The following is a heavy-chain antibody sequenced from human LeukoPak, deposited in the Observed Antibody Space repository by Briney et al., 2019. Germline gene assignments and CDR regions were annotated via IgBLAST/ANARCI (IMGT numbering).Heavy chain of an antibody. CDR1: GFTFRTFS. J-gene: IGHJ4*02. V-gene: IGHV3-23*01. Sequence: GGSLRLTCAASGFTFRTFSMHWVRQAPGKGLEWVSAISGSGGSTYYADSVKGRFTISRDNSKNTLYLQMNSLRAEDTSIYFCAKALEQETVIALDSWGQGTLVTVSS. CDR3: AKALEQETVIALDS. CDR2: ISGSGGST. D-gene: IGHD6-13*01.